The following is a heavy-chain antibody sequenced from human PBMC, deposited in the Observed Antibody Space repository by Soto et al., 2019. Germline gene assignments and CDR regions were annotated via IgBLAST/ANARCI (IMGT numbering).Heavy chain of an antibody. D-gene: IGHD3-3*01. CDR1: GGSISGYY. V-gene: IGHV4-34*01. J-gene: IGHJ6*02. CDR2: INQSGST. Sequence: SETLSLTCAVYGGSISGYYWSWIRQPRGKGLEWIGEINQSGSTNYNPSLKSRVTISVDTSKNQFSLKLRSVTAADTAVYYCARDVRFLECPTTGRYGMAVWGQGTTVTVSS. CDR3: ARDVRFLECPTTGRYGMAV.